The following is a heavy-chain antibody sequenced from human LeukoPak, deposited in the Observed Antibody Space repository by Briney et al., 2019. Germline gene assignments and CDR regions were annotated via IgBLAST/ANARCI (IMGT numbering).Heavy chain of an antibody. CDR1: GFTVSSNY. Sequence: GGSLRLSCAASGFTVSSNYMSWVRQAPGKGLEWVSVIYSGGSTYYADSVKGRFTISRDNSKNTLYLQMNSLRAEDTAVYYCASAGLRYFDGPGDPSDDGGQGTLVTVSS. V-gene: IGHV3-66*01. J-gene: IGHJ4*02. D-gene: IGHD3-9*01. CDR2: IYSGGST. CDR3: ASAGLRYFDGPGDPSDD.